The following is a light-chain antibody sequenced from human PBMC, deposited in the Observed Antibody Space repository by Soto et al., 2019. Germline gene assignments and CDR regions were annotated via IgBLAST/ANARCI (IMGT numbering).Light chain of an antibody. Sequence: QAVVTQEPSLTVSPGGTVTLTCGSSTGAVTSGHYPYWFQQKPGQAPRTLIFETSNKHSWTPARFSGSLLGGKADLTLSGAQPEDEAEYYCLLSYSNSRRVFGGGTKLTVL. V-gene: IGLV7-46*01. CDR1: TGAVTSGHY. CDR3: LLSYSNSRRV. J-gene: IGLJ3*02. CDR2: ETS.